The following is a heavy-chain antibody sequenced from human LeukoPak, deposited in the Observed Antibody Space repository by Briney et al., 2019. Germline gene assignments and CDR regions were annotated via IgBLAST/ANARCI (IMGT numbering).Heavy chain of an antibody. CDR2: ISSSSTYI. J-gene: IGHJ3*02. Sequence: PGGSLRLSCAASGFTFNVYSMNWVRQAPGKGLEWVSSISSSSTYIYYADSVKGRFTISRDNSKNTLYLQMNSLRAEDTAVYYCAKDLGGDYYDSSGYYYDAFDIWGQGTMVTVSS. CDR3: AKDLGGDYYDSSGYYYDAFDI. V-gene: IGHV3-21*01. D-gene: IGHD3-22*01. CDR1: GFTFNVYS.